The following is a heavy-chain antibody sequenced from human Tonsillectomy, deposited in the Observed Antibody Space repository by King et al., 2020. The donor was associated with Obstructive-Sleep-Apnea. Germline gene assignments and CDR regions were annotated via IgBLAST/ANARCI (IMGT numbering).Heavy chain of an antibody. Sequence: QLQESGPGLVKPSETLFLTCTCSVGAVSSNSYYRSWCRRPPGKGLVWSGYISYSGSTYYNPSLRSRVTISVDTDKNQFSLKLTSVTAPDTAVYYGARVPLWGYVDSWGPGTLITVSS. V-gene: IGHV4-61*01. CDR2: ISYSGST. CDR3: ARVPLWGYVDS. D-gene: IGHD2-15*01. CDR1: VGAVSSNSYY. J-gene: IGHJ4*02.